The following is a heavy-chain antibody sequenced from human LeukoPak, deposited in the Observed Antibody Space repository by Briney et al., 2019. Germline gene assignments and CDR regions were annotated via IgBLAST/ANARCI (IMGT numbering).Heavy chain of an antibody. CDR2: ISGSGGST. J-gene: IGHJ5*02. CDR1: GFTFSSYG. Sequence: GGSLRLSCAASGFTFSSYGMSWVRQAPGKGLEWVSAISGSGGSTYYADSVKGRFTISRDNSKNTLYLQMNSLRAEDTAVYYCARSSGPQYGSGNPWGQGTLVTVSS. D-gene: IGHD3-10*01. V-gene: IGHV3-23*01. CDR3: ARSSGPQYGSGNP.